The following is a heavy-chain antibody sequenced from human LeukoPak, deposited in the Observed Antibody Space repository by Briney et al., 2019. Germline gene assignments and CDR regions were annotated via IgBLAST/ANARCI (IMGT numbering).Heavy chain of an antibody. D-gene: IGHD2-15*01. J-gene: IGHJ4*02. Sequence: SETLSLTCAVSGGSNSSGGYSWSWIRQPPGKGLEWIGYIYHSGSTYYNPSLKSRVTISVDRSKNQFSLKLSSVTAADTAVYYCARVSGGGNFLDYWGQGTLVTVSS. CDR1: GGSNSSGGYS. V-gene: IGHV4-30-2*01. CDR2: IYHSGST. CDR3: ARVSGGGNFLDY.